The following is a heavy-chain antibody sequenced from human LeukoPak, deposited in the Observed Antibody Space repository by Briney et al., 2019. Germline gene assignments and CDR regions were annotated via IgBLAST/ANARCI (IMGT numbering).Heavy chain of an antibody. Sequence: PGGSLRLSCAASGFTFSSYGMHWVRQAPGKGLEWVAFIRYDGSNKYYADSVKGRFTISRDNSKNTLYLQMNSLRAEDTAVYYCAKGPAWLLGAFDIWGQGTMVTVSS. J-gene: IGHJ3*02. CDR1: GFTFSSYG. V-gene: IGHV3-30*02. CDR2: IRYDGSNK. CDR3: AKGPAWLLGAFDI. D-gene: IGHD2-15*01.